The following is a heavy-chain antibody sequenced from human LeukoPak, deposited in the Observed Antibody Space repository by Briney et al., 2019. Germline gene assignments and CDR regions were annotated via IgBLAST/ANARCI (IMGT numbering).Heavy chain of an antibody. Sequence: GGSLRLSCATSEFIFSSYAMSWVRQAPGKGLEWVSAIGSSGTGTYFADSVKGRFTISRDNSQNTPYLQMNSLRAEDTAVYYCAKAHYYDNTGYYLPYYFDYWGQGTLVTVSS. J-gene: IGHJ4*02. V-gene: IGHV3-23*01. D-gene: IGHD3-22*01. CDR3: AKAHYYDNTGYYLPYYFDY. CDR2: IGSSGTGT. CDR1: EFIFSSYA.